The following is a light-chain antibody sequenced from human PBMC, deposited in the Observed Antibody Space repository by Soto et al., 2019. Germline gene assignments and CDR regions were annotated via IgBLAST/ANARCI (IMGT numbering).Light chain of an antibody. V-gene: IGLV1-47*01. CDR3: AAWDDSLSLV. J-gene: IGLJ2*01. CDR2: RNN. Sequence: QSVLTQPPSASGTPGQRVTISCSGSSSNIGSNYVYWYQQLPGTAPKLLIYRNNQRPSGVPDRFSGSNSGTSASLAIGGLRSEDEADYYCAAWDDSLSLVFGGGTKLTVL. CDR1: SSNIGSNY.